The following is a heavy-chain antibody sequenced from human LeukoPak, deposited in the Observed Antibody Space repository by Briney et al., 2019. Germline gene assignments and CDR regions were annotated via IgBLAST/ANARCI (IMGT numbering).Heavy chain of an antibody. CDR1: GGSVTADNYF. Sequence: SETLSLTCTVSGGSVTADNYFWSWIRQPPGKGLEWIGYIYYSGSTSYNPSLKSRVTISVDTSKNQFSLKLSSVTAADTAVYYCARDTGYYYYGMDVWGQGTTVTVSS. CDR2: IYYSGST. V-gene: IGHV4-61*01. D-gene: IGHD4-11*01. J-gene: IGHJ6*02. CDR3: ARDTGYYYYGMDV.